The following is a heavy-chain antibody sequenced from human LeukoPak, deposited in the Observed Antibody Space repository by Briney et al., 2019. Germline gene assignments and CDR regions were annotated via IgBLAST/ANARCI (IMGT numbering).Heavy chain of an antibody. D-gene: IGHD3-9*01. V-gene: IGHV3-23*01. CDR3: AKYYDILTGWYSDY. Sequence: GGSLRPSCAASGFTFSSYAMSWVRQAPGKGLEWVSAISGSGGSTYYADSVKGRFTISRDNSKNTLYLQMNSLRAEDTAVYYCAKYYDILTGWYSDYWGQGTLVTVSS. J-gene: IGHJ4*02. CDR1: GFTFSSYA. CDR2: ISGSGGST.